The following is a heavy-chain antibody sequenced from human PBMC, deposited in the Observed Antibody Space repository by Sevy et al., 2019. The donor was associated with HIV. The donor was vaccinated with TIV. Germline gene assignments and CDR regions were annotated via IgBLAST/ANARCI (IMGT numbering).Heavy chain of an antibody. V-gene: IGHV3-21*01. CDR1: GFTFSSYS. CDR2: ISSSSSYI. J-gene: IGHJ4*02. CDR3: ARGFQFARRYCSSTSCKSKGIAVAGYFDY. Sequence: GGSLRLSCAASGFTFSSYSMNWVRQAPGKGLEWVSSISSSSSYIYYADSVRGRFTISRDNAKNSLYLQMNSLRAEDRAVYYCARGFQFARRYCSSTSCKSKGIAVAGYFDYWGQGTLVTVSS. D-gene: IGHD2-2*01.